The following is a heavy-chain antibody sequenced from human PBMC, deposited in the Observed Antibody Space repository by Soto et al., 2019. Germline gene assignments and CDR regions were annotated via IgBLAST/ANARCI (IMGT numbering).Heavy chain of an antibody. CDR2: MNPNSGNT. J-gene: IGHJ6*02. V-gene: IGHV1-8*01. Sequence: ASVKVSCKASGYTFTSYDINWVRQATGQGLEWMGWMNPNSGNTGYAQKFQGRVTMTRNTSISTAYMELSSLRSEDTAVYYCARVKRGLEYSSSFYYYYGMDVWGQGTTVTVS. CDR1: GYTFTSYD. CDR3: ARVKRGLEYSSSFYYYYGMDV. D-gene: IGHD6-6*01.